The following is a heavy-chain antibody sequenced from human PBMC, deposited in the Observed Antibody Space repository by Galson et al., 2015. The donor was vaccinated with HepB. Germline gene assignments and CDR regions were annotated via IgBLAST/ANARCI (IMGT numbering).Heavy chain of an antibody. CDR1: GFTFSSYA. CDR3: VKDPTIFGVATGVPDAFDI. D-gene: IGHD3-3*01. CDR2: ISSNGGST. Sequence: SLRLSCAASGFTFSSYAMHWVRQAPGKGLEYVSAISSNGGSTYYADSVKGRFTISRDNSKNTLYLQMSSLRAEDTAVYYCVKDPTIFGVATGVPDAFDIWGQGTMVTVSS. J-gene: IGHJ3*02. V-gene: IGHV3-64D*06.